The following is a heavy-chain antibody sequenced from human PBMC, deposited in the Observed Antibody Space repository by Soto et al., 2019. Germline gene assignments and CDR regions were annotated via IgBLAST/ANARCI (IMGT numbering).Heavy chain of an antibody. V-gene: IGHV4-31*03. J-gene: IGHJ6*02. D-gene: IGHD3-22*01. CDR1: GGSISNGGYY. CDR3: ARASSTMIKLVYYYAMDV. CDR2: IYYSGST. Sequence: PSETLSLTCTVSGGSISNGGYYWSWIRQHPGKGLEWIGYIYYSGSTYYNPSLKSRVTVSVDTSKNQFSLKLNSVTAADTAVYYCARASSTMIKLVYYYAMDVWGQGTTVTVSS.